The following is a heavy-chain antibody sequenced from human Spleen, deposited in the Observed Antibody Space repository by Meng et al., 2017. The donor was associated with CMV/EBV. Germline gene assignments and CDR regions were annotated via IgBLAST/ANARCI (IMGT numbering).Heavy chain of an antibody. V-gene: IGHV1-18*01. CDR3: ARAGAAVTTHFDF. CDR2: ISAYNGNT. CDR1: GYRFITYG. D-gene: IGHD4-17*01. Sequence: QVHLVQSGAEVKKPGASVKVSCKTSGYRFITYGINWVRQAPGQGPEWMGWISAYNGNTNYAQKLQGRVTMTTDTSTSTAYMELRSLRSDDTAVYYCARAGAAVTTHFDFWGQGTLVTVSS. J-gene: IGHJ4*02.